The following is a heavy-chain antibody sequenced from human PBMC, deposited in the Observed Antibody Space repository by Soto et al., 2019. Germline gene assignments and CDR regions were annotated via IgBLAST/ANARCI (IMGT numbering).Heavy chain of an antibody. D-gene: IGHD6-19*01. Sequence: PXGTLSLTCAVSGGSISSGGYSWSWIRQPPGKGLEWIGYIYHSGSTFYNPSLKSRVTISVDRSKNQFSLKLSSVTAADTAVYYCARGLGTSGWYLGAFDIWGQGTMVTVSS. V-gene: IGHV4-30-2*01. CDR1: GGSISSGGYS. J-gene: IGHJ3*02. CDR2: IYHSGST. CDR3: ARGLGTSGWYLGAFDI.